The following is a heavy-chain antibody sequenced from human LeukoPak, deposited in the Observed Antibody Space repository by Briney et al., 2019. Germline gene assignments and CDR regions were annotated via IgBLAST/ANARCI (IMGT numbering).Heavy chain of an antibody. D-gene: IGHD6-13*01. CDR1: GYIFTGYY. V-gene: IGHV1-2*02. Sequence: ASVKVSCKASGYIFTGYYMHWVRQAPGQGLEWMGWINPNSGGTKYAQQFQGRVTMTRDTSISTAYMELSRLTSDDTAVYYCARGEGDSSSWPLNYWGQGTLVPVSS. J-gene: IGHJ4*02. CDR3: ARGEGDSSSWPLNY. CDR2: INPNSGGT.